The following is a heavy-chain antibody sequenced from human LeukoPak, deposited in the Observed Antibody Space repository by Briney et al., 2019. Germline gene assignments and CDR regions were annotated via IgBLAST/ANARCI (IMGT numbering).Heavy chain of an antibody. CDR1: GFTFSSYS. J-gene: IGHJ6*03. CDR2: ISSSSSYI. D-gene: IGHD3-10*01. V-gene: IGHV3-21*01. Sequence: GGSLRLSCAASGFTFSSYSMNWVRQAPGKGLEWVSSISSSSSYIYYADSVKGRFTTSRDNTKNSLYLQMNSLRAEDTAVYYCARDRNYYGSGSYMDVWGKGTTVTVSS. CDR3: ARDRNYYGSGSYMDV.